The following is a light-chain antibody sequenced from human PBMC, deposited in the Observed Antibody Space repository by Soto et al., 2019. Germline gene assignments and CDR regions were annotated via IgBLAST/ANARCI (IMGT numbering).Light chain of an antibody. CDR2: KAS. Sequence: DTQMTQYPSTLSGSVGDRATITCRASQTISSWLAWYQQKPGKAPKLLIYKASTLKSGVPSRFSGSGSGTEFTLTISSLQPDDFATYYCQPYNSYSEAVGQVTKVEIK. J-gene: IGKJ1*01. V-gene: IGKV1-5*03. CDR1: QTISSW. CDR3: QPYNSYSEA.